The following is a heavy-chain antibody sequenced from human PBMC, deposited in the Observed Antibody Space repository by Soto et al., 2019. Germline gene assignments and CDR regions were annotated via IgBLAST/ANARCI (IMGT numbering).Heavy chain of an antibody. CDR1: GASIKSRNYF. Sequence: QLQLQETGPGLVKPSATLSLTCTFSGASIKSRNYFWGWIRQPPGKGPEFVGSIHSSGGTYYNPSLKSRVTVSVDLSNSHFSLSLKSLTATDTAVYYCGRLAEAATGHTDFDFWGQGTLVTVSS. V-gene: IGHV4-39*02. CDR3: GRLAEAATGHTDFDF. J-gene: IGHJ4*02. D-gene: IGHD2-15*01. CDR2: IHSSGGT.